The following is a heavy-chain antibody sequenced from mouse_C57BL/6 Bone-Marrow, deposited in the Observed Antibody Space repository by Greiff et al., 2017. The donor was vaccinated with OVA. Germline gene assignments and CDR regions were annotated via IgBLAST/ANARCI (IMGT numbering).Heavy chain of an antibody. CDR2: IYPGDGDT. CDR3: SGAPRPDGDY. D-gene: IGHD2-10*02. J-gene: IGHJ4*01. V-gene: IGHV1-82*01. CDR1: GYAFSSSW. Sequence: QVQLKQSGPELVKPGASVKISCKASGYAFSSSWMNWVKQRPGKGLEWIGRIYPGDGDTNYNGKFKGKATLTADKSSSTAYLQRSSLTSEDSAVYFCSGAPRPDGDYWGQGTSGTVSS.